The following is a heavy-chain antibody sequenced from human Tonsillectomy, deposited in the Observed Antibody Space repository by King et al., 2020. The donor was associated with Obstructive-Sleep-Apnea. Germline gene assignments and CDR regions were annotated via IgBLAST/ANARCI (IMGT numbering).Heavy chain of an antibody. CDR2: ISSSSSTI. D-gene: IGHD2-2*01. CDR1: GFTFSIYS. J-gene: IGHJ4*02. Sequence: VQLVESGGDLVQPGGSLRLSCAASGFTFSIYSMNWVRQAPGKGLEWVSYISSSSSTIYYADSVKGRFTISRDNAKNSLYLQMNSLRVEDTAVYYCASWGACTTTSCYDYWGQGTLVTVSS. V-gene: IGHV3-48*04. CDR3: ASWGACTTTSCYDY.